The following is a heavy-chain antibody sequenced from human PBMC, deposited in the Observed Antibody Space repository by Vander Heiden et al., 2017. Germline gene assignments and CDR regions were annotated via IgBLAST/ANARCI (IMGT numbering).Heavy chain of an antibody. CDR3: TAVGPVGSTLRLDY. CDR1: GINIEDYT. J-gene: IGHJ4*02. D-gene: IGHD1-26*01. V-gene: IGHV3-43*01. CDR2: VSWDGKHS. Sequence: EVYVEESGGGVVQPGGSLRLSCAVSGINIEDYTMHWVRQLSGKGLEWVSLVSWDGKHSNYADSVKGRFTISRDNSKNSLYLQMDRLRPEDTALYYCTAVGPVGSTLRLDYWGQGTLVTVSS.